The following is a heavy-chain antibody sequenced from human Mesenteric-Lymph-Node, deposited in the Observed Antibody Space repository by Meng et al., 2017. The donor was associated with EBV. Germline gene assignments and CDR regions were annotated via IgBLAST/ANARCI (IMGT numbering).Heavy chain of an antibody. V-gene: IGHV4-30-4*01. CDR2: IHHSGAT. CDR3: ARDSDYGGYFFDS. Sequence: QVKLQESGPGLVKPSXXLSLTCXVSGGSISSGRYYWNWIRQSPGTGLEWIGYIHHSGATYYNPSLGSRLTMSIDTSNNRFSLKVASVTAADTAVYFCARDSDYGGYFFDSWGQGTRVTVSS. J-gene: IGHJ4*02. D-gene: IGHD4-17*01. CDR1: GGSISSGRYY.